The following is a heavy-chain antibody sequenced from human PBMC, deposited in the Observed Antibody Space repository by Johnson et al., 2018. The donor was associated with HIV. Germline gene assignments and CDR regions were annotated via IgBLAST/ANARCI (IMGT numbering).Heavy chain of an antibody. J-gene: IGHJ3*02. D-gene: IGHD4-17*01. CDR3: ARAMYADDYGDYLFLAPRLDAFDI. CDR1: GFTFSSYG. V-gene: IGHV3-30*03. CDR2: IAYDGSNK. Sequence: QVQLVESGGGVVQPGRSLRLSCAASGFTFSSYGMHWVRQAPGKGLEWVAVIAYDGSNKYYADSVKGRFTISRDNSKNPLYLQMNSLRTEDTAVYYCARAMYADDYGDYLFLAPRLDAFDIWGPGTIVTVSS.